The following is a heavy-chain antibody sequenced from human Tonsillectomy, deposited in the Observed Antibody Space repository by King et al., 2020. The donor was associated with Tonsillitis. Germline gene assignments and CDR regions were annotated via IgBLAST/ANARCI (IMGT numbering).Heavy chain of an antibody. CDR1: GYTFTSYD. CDR2: RNPNSGNT. J-gene: IGHJ6*02. Sequence: VQLVESGAEVKKPGASVKVSCRASGYTFTSYDINWVRQATGQGLEWMGWRNPNSGNTGYAQKFQGRVTMTRNTSISTAYMELSSLRSEDTAVYYCARIAFAMDSYYYYGMDVWGQGTPVTVSS. D-gene: IGHD3-3*02. CDR3: ARIAFAMDSYYYYGMDV. V-gene: IGHV1-8*02.